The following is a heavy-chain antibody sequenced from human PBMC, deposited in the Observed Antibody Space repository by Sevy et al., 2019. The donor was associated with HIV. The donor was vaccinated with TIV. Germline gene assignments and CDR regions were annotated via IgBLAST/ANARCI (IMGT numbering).Heavy chain of an antibody. CDR1: GFTFSTYS. CDR3: AREKEQQLVDY. Sequence: GGSLRLSCAASGFTFSTYSMNWVRQAPGKGLEWVSSINSGSRYIYYADSVKGRFTVSRDDAKNSLHLQMNNLRAEDTAVYYCAREKEQQLVDYWGQGTLVTVSS. D-gene: IGHD6-13*01. J-gene: IGHJ4*02. V-gene: IGHV3-21*01. CDR2: INSGSRYI.